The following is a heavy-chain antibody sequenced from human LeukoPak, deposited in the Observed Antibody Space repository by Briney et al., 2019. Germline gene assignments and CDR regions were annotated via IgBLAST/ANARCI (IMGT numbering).Heavy chain of an antibody. CDR3: AHTLRGYSGYAPFSIDY. D-gene: IGHD5-12*01. V-gene: IGHV2-5*01. CDR2: IYWNDDK. Sequence: SGPTLVKPTQTLTLTCSFSGFSLSTGGVGVGWIRQPPGKALEWLALIYWNDDKRYSPSLDSRLTINKHTSKNQVVLSMSNLDPVDTATYYCAHTLRGYSGYAPFSIDYWGQGTLVTVSS. J-gene: IGHJ4*02. CDR1: GFSLSTGGVG.